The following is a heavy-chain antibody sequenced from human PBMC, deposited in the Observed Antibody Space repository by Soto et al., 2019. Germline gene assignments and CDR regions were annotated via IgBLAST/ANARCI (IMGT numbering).Heavy chain of an antibody. CDR3: AKWSYLDY. CDR2: ISGSDGKT. D-gene: IGHD3-3*01. Sequence: GGSLRLSCTTSGFSFASFAMTWVRQAPGKGLEWVATISGSDGKTYYADSVKGRFSISRDTSRNTLYLQMNSLRADHTAIYYCAKWSYLDYWGQGARVTVSS. J-gene: IGHJ4*02. CDR1: GFSFASFA. V-gene: IGHV3-23*01.